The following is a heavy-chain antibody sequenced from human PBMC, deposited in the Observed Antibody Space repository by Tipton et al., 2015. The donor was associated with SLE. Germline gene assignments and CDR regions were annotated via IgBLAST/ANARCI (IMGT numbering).Heavy chain of an antibody. CDR1: GFTVSSNY. CDR2: IYNGGST. J-gene: IGHJ4*02. CDR3: ARVSYDFWSGYSPYFDY. V-gene: IGHV3-53*04. D-gene: IGHD3-3*01. Sequence: SLRLSCAASGFTVSSNYMSWVRQAPGKGLEWVSAIYNGGSTYYADSVKGRFTISRHNSKNTLYLQMNSLRAEDTAVYYCARVSYDFWSGYSPYFDYWGQGTLVTVSS.